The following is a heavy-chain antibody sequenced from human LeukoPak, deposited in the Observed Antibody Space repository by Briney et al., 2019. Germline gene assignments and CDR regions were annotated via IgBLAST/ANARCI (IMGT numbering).Heavy chain of an antibody. CDR2: ISGSGGST. D-gene: IGHD2-2*02. V-gene: IGHV3-23*01. Sequence: GGSLRLSCAASGFTFSSYAMSWVRQAPGKGLEWVSAISGSGGSTYYADSVKGRFTISRDNSKNTLYLQMNSLRAEDTAVYYCAKAVPNIVVVPAAIPHDAFDIWGQGTMVTVSS. CDR3: AKAVPNIVVVPAAIPHDAFDI. J-gene: IGHJ3*02. CDR1: GFTFSSYA.